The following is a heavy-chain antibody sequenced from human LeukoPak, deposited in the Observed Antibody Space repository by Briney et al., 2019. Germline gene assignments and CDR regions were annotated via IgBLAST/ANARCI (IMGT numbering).Heavy chain of an antibody. CDR2: INYSGTT. J-gene: IGHJ2*01. Sequence: SETLSLTCTVSVGSINTYYWSWIRQPPGKGLEWIGCINYSGTTNYNPSLKNRVTISVDTSKNHFSLRLTSVTAADTAVYYCARDPRLYCSGSSCFQSYYFDLWGLGALVTVSS. V-gene: IGHV4-59*01. CDR3: ARDPRLYCSGSSCFQSYYFDL. D-gene: IGHD2-15*01. CDR1: VGSINTYY.